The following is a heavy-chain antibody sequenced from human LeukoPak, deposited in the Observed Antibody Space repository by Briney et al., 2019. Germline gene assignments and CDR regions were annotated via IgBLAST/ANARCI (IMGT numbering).Heavy chain of an antibody. CDR2: ISGNGGDI. D-gene: IGHD1-26*01. V-gene: IGHV3-11*01. Sequence: GGSLRLSCAASGFNFGGHYMSWLRQAPGKGPEWISYISGNGGDIAYADSVKGRFTISRDNAKNSLHLQMNRLRVEDTAVYHCVRHSGGAGGQWGQGTLIAVSS. CDR3: VRHSGGAGGQ. CDR1: GFNFGGHY. J-gene: IGHJ4*02.